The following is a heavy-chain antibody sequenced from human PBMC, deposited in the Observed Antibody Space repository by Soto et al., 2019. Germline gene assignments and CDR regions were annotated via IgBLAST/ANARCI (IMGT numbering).Heavy chain of an antibody. CDR2: ISGSGGRT. CDR1: RFTFSSYA. D-gene: IGHD5-18*01. CDR3: AKESQLWSYFDY. J-gene: IGHJ4*02. V-gene: IGHV3-23*01. Sequence: EVQLLESGGGLVQPGGSLRLSCVASRFTFSSYAMTWVHQAPGKGLEWVSTISGSGGRTYYADSVKGRFTISRDNSKNTLYLQMNSLRAEDTAVYYCAKESQLWSYFDYWAREPWPPSPQ.